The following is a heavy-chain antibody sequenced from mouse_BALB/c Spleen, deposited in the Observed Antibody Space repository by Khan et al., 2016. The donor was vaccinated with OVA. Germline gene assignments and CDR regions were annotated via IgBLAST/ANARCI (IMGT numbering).Heavy chain of an antibody. CDR1: GFNIKDTY. V-gene: IGHV14-3*02. J-gene: IGHJ4*01. D-gene: IGHD2-1*01. CDR2: IDPANGNT. CDR3: ARRRGNYEAYDMDY. Sequence: VQLKESGAELVKPGASVKLSCTASGFNIKDTYMHWVKQRPEQGLEWIGRIDPANGNTKYDPKFQGKATITADTSSNTAYLQLSSLTSEDTAVYYCARRRGNYEAYDMDYWGQGTSVTVSS.